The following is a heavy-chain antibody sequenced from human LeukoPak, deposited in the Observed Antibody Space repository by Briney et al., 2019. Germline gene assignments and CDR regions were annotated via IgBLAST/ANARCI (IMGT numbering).Heavy chain of an antibody. CDR3: ARHSGPPYYYYGMDV. CDR2: TYYSGST. V-gene: IGHV4-59*08. CDR1: GGSISSYY. Sequence: SETLSLTCTVSGGSISSYYWSWIRQPPGKELEWIGYTYYSGSTNYNPSLKSRVTISVDTSKNQFSLKLSSVTAADTAVYYCARHSGPPYYYYGMDVWGQGTTVTVSS. J-gene: IGHJ6*02.